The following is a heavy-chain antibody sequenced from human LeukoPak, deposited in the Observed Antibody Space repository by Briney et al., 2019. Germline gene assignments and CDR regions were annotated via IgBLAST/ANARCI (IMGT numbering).Heavy chain of an antibody. CDR3: AKGGNIVVVPAAVVLRFLEWPHHDAFDI. J-gene: IGHJ3*02. D-gene: IGHD2-2*01. CDR2: ISGSGGST. CDR1: GFTFSSDA. Sequence: GGSLRLSCAASGFTFSSDAMSWVRQAPGKGLEWVSAISGSGGSTYYADSVKGRFTISRDNSKNTLYLQMNSLRAEDTAVYYCAKGGNIVVVPAAVVLRFLEWPHHDAFDIWGQGTIVTVSS. V-gene: IGHV3-23*01.